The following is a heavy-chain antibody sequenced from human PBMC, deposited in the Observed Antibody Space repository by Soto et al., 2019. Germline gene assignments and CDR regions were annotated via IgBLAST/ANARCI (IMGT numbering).Heavy chain of an antibody. J-gene: IGHJ6*02. CDR2: MNPNSGNT. V-gene: IGHV1-8*01. CDR1: GYTFTSYD. Sequence: QVQLVQSGAEVKKPGASVKVSCKASGYTFTSYDINWVRQATGQGLEWMGWMNPNSGNTGYAQKFRGRGTMTRNTSITTAYMELSSLRSEDTAVYYCARRGYSSSWYYYYYYGMDVWGQGTTVTVSS. CDR3: ARRGYSSSWYYYYYYGMDV. D-gene: IGHD6-13*01.